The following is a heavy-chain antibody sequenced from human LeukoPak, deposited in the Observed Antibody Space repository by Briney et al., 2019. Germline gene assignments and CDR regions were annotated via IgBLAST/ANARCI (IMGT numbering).Heavy chain of an antibody. J-gene: IGHJ5*02. V-gene: IGHV4-39*07. CDR3: ARDRGSYYWGARRNWFDP. CDR2: IYYSGST. Sequence: SETLSLTCTVSGGSISSSSYYWGWVRQPPGKGLEWIGSIYYSGSTYYNPSLKSRVTISVDTSKNQFSLKLSSVTAADTAVYYCARDRGSYYWGARRNWFDPWGQGTLVTVSS. D-gene: IGHD1-26*01. CDR1: GGSISSSSYY.